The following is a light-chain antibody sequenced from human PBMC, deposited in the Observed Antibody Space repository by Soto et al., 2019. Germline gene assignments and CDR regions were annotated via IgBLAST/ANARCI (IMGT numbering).Light chain of an antibody. CDR1: QGISTY. CDR3: QQLNSYPIT. J-gene: IGKJ5*01. CDR2: AAS. Sequence: DIQMTQSPSSLPASVGDRVTITCRASQGISTYLAWYQQRPRKAPKILIYAASTLQSGVPSRFSGSGSGTDFTLTISRLQPEDFETYYCQQLNSYPITFGQGTRLEI. V-gene: IGKV1-9*01.